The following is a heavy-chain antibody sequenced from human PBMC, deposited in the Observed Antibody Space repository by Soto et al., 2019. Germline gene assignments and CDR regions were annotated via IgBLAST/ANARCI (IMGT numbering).Heavy chain of an antibody. J-gene: IGHJ5*02. D-gene: IGHD3-22*01. CDR1: GFTFSTYW. V-gene: IGHV3-74*01. CDR2: INSDASQT. CDR3: VRDGNCITTLCYGNWFDP. Sequence: EVQLVESGGGLVQPGGSLRLSCAASGFTFSTYWMHWIRQVPGKGLEWVSRINSDASQTYYADSVKGRFTISRDNAENTLHLEMSSLRAEDTAVYYCVRDGNCITTLCYGNWFDPWGQGTLVNVSS.